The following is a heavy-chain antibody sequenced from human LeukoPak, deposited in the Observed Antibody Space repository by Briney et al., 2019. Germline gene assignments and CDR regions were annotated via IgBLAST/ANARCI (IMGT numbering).Heavy chain of an antibody. V-gene: IGHV4-4*07. CDR2: IYPTDIT. CDR1: GGSISDSY. J-gene: IGHJ5*01. CDR3: ARGPGQLTSECFDS. D-gene: IGHD6-13*01. Sequence: SETLSLTCTVSGGSISDSYWSWIRQPAGKGLEWIGRIYPTDITTYNPSLKSRVTLSVDTSKNQFSLKVNSVTAADAAVYYCARGPGQLTSECFDSWGQGILVTVSS.